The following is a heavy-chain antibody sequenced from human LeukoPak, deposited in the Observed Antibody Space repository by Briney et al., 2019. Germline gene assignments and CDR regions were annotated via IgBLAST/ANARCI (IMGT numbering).Heavy chain of an antibody. CDR2: ISGSGGST. D-gene: IGHD3-22*01. V-gene: IGHV3-23*01. J-gene: IGHJ3*02. CDR1: GFTFSSYA. Sequence: PGGSLRLSCAASGFTFSSYAMSWVRQAPGKGLEWVSVISGSGGSTYYADSVKGRFTISRDNSKNTLYLQMNSLRAEDTAVYYCAKFLNRVYYDSSGFHAFDIWGQGTMVTVSS. CDR3: AKFLNRVYYDSSGFHAFDI.